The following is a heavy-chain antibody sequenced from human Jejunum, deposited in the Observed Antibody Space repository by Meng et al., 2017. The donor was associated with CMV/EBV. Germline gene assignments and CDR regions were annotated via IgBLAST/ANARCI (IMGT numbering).Heavy chain of an antibody. CDR3: ARGTGGHCGTTVCWPHEFYYYNYAMDV. CDR2: IIPMSDTT. Sequence: APGQGLEWMGGIIPMSDTTKYAQKFKGRVTITTDESMNTAYMELSSLRSDDTAVYYCARGTGGHCGTTVCWPHEFYYYNYAMDVWGQGTTVTVSS. V-gene: IGHV1-69*05. J-gene: IGHJ6*02. D-gene: IGHD3/OR15-3a*01.